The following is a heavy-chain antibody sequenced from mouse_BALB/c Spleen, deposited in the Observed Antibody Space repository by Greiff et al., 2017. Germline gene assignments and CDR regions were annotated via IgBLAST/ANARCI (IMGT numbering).Heavy chain of an antibody. J-gene: IGHJ4*01. CDR1: GYSITSGYS. V-gene: IGHV3-1*02. CDR3: ARRYDRGYEVYYAMDY. CDR2: IHYSGST. D-gene: IGHD2-2*01. Sequence: EVKLQESGPDLVKPSQSLSLTCTVTGYSITSGYSWHWIRQFPGNQLEWMGYIHYSGSTNYNPSLKSRISITLDTSKNQFFLQLNSVTTEDTATYYCARRYDRGYEVYYAMDYWGQGTSVTVSS.